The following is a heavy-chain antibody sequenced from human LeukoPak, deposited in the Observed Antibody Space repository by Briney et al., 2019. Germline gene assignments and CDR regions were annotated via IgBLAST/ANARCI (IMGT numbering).Heavy chain of an antibody. D-gene: IGHD4-23*01. CDR1: GGSFTSRSFY. CDR2: FDSSGST. V-gene: IGHV4-39*01. J-gene: IGHJ6*03. CDR3: GRLRDYGGLNFYYYMDV. Sequence: SSETLSLTCTVSGGSFTSRSFYWGWIRQPPGKGLDWIGNFDSSGSTYYNPSLKSRVTISVDTSKDQFSLNMNSVTAADTAVYYCGRLRDYGGLNFYYYMDVWGLGTAVTVSS.